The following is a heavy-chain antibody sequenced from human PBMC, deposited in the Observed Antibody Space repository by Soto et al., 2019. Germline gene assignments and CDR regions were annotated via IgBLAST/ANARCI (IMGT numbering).Heavy chain of an antibody. D-gene: IGHD3-10*01. Sequence: SETLSLTCAVYGGSFSGYYWSWIRQPPGKGLEWIGEINHSGSTNYNPSLKSRVNISVDTSKNQFSLKLTSVTAADTAVYYCATYLSGSWFDPWGQGTLVTVSS. J-gene: IGHJ5*02. CDR3: ATYLSGSWFDP. CDR2: INHSGST. CDR1: GGSFSGYY. V-gene: IGHV4-34*01.